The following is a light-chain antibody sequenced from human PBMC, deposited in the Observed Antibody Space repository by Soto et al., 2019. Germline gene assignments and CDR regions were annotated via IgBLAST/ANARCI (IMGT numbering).Light chain of an antibody. J-gene: IGKJ4*01. CDR3: XXXXNWPXT. Sequence: EIVLTQSPATLSLSPGERATLSCRASQSVSSYLAWYQQKPGQAPRLLIYDASNRATGIPSRFSGSGSGADFTLXXSSXEPXXXXXXXXXXXXNWPXTFGGGTRVEIK. CDR2: DAS. CDR1: QSVSSY. V-gene: IGKV3-11*01.